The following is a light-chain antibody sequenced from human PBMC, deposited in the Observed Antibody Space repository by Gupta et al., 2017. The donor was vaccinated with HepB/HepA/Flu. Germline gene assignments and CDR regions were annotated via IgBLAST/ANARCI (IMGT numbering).Light chain of an antibody. J-gene: IGKJ3*01. CDR1: HNINNY. CDR3: QQTHTLPQT. V-gene: IGKV1-39*01. Sequence: DIQMTQSPSSLSASVGDRVNITCLASHNINNYLNWYRQGPGKAPELLIYGASSLQRGVPSRFSGSGSGTDFTLTVTSLQPEDFATYYCQQTHTLPQTFGPGTKVDIK. CDR2: GAS.